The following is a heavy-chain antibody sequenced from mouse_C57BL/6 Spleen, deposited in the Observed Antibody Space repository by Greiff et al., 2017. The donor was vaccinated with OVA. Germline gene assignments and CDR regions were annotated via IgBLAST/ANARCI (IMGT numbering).Heavy chain of an antibody. CDR1: GFSLTSYG. V-gene: IGHV2-2*01. CDR2: IWSGGST. D-gene: IGHD1-1*01. Sequence: QVQLQQSGPGLVQPSQSLSITCTVSGFSLTSYGVHWVRQSPGKGLEWLGVIWSGGSTDYNAAFISRLSISKDNSKSQVFFKMNSLQADDTAIYYCARLLSYYGSSPDVWGTGTTVTVSS. J-gene: IGHJ1*03. CDR3: ARLLSYYGSSPDV.